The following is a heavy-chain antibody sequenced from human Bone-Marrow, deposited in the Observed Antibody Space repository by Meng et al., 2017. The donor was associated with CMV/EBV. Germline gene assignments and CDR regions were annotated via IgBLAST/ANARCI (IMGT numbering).Heavy chain of an antibody. CDR3: ATDTDY. V-gene: IGHV4-34*01. J-gene: IGHJ4*02. Sequence: SETLSLTCAVYGGSFSGYYWSWIRQPPGKGLEWIGEINHSGSTNYNPSLKSRVTISVDTSKNQFSLKLSSVTAADTAVYYCATDTDYCGQGTLVNVSS. CDR2: INHSGST. CDR1: GGSFSGYY.